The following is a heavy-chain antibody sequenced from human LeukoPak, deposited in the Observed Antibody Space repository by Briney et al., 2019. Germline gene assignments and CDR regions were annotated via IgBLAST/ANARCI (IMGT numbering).Heavy chain of an antibody. CDR3: ARSVATTFDYYMDV. CDR2: IYYRGTT. CDR1: GGSINSHY. D-gene: IGHD1-1*01. V-gene: IGHV4-59*11. Sequence: NTSETLSLTCTVSGGSINSHYWSWIRQPPGKGLEWIGHIYYRGTTKYIPSLKSRVTISLDMSKNQFSLKLTSATAADTAVYYCARSVATTFDYYMDVWGNGTTVTVSS. J-gene: IGHJ6*03.